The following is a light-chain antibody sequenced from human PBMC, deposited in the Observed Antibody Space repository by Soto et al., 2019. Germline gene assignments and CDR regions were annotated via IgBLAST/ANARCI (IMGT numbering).Light chain of an antibody. CDR3: TSYVGNDIWV. CDR1: SSDVGPYKY. J-gene: IGLJ3*02. Sequence: QSALTQPPSASGSPGQSVTTSCTGTSSDVGPYKYVSWYQQYPGKAPKLMIYEVTKRPSGVPDRFSGSKSGNTASLTVSGLQAEDEADYYCTSYVGNDIWVFGGGTKVTVL. CDR2: EVT. V-gene: IGLV2-8*01.